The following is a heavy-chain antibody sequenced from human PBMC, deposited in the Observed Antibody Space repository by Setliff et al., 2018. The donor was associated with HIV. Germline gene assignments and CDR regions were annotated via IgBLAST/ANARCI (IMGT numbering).Heavy chain of an antibody. CDR1: GYTFTTYS. CDR3: ARGPLLAGDGPYYLDY. D-gene: IGHD7-27*01. CDR2: INVGKGDT. J-gene: IGHJ4*02. V-gene: IGHV1-3*01. Sequence: ASVKVSCKASGYTFTTYSMHWVRQAPGQSLEWMGWINVGKGDTKYSQEFQGRITITRDTSANTAYMELSSLRSEDTAVFYCARGPLLAGDGPYYLDYWGQGTRVTVSS.